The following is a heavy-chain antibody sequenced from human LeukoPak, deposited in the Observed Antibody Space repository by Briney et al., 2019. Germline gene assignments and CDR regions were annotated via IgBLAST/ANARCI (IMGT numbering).Heavy chain of an antibody. J-gene: IGHJ4*02. Sequence: GGSLRLSCAASGLTFSGYDMHWVRQAPGKGPEWVAVMSYGGQNERYADSVKGRFTISRDNSKNTLYLQMYSLRAEDTAIYYCAKAPPYTKYFDYWGQGTLLTVSS. CDR1: GLTFSGYD. D-gene: IGHD1-1*01. CDR2: MSYGGQNE. V-gene: IGHV3-30*18. CDR3: AKAPPYTKYFDY.